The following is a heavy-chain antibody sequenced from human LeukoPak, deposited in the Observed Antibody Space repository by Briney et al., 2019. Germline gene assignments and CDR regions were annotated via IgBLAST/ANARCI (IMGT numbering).Heavy chain of an antibody. Sequence: ASVKVSCEASGYTFTTYDINWVRQAAGQGLEWMGWMNPNSGNTGNAQKFQGRVTMTRNTSIGTAYMELTSLTSEDTAVYFCARIAAPGNRRLNFWGQGTLVTVSS. CDR3: ARIAAPGNRRLNF. D-gene: IGHD6-13*01. V-gene: IGHV1-8*01. J-gene: IGHJ4*02. CDR2: MNPNSGNT. CDR1: GYTFTTYD.